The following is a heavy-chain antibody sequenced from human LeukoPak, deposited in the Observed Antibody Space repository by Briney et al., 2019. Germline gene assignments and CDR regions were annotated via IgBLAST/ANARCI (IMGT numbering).Heavy chain of an antibody. CDR2: IYYSGSS. CDR3: ARPSNSGSYIVY. Sequence: PSETLSLTCSVSGGSISRSSYYWGWIRQPPGKGLEWIGNIYYSGSSYYNPSLKSRVTISVDTSKNQFSLKLSSVTAADTAVYYCARPSNSGSYIVYWGQGTLVTVSS. D-gene: IGHD1-26*01. V-gene: IGHV4-39*07. CDR1: GGSISRSSYY. J-gene: IGHJ4*02.